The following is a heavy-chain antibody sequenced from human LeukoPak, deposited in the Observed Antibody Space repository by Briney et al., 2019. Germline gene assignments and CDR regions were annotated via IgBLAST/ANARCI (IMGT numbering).Heavy chain of an antibody. CDR3: ASAEFGSSWYWFDP. CDR1: GYTFTSYG. CDR2: ISAYNGNT. J-gene: IGHJ5*02. V-gene: IGHV1-18*01. Sequence: GASVKVSCKASGYTFTSYGISWVRQAPGQGLERMGWISAYNGNTNYAQKLQGRVTMTTDTSTSTAYMELRSLRSDDTAVYYCASAEFGSSWYWFDPWGQGTLVTVSS. D-gene: IGHD6-13*01.